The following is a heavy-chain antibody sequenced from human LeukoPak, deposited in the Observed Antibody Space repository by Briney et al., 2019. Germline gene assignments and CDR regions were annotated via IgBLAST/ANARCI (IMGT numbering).Heavy chain of an antibody. CDR3: ARDSSSWYTDYFDY. Sequence: GGSLRLSCAASGFTFSSYWMSWVRQAPGKGLEWVANIKQDGSEKYYVDSVKGRFTISRDNAKNSLYLQMNSLRAEDTAVYYCARDSSSWYTDYFDYWGQGTLVTVSS. CDR2: IKQDGSEK. J-gene: IGHJ4*02. D-gene: IGHD6-13*01. CDR1: GFTFSSYW. V-gene: IGHV3-7*01.